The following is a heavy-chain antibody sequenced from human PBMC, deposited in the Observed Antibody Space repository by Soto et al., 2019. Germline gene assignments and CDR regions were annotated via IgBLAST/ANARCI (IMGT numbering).Heavy chain of an antibody. D-gene: IGHD3-10*01. V-gene: IGHV3-23*01. CDR3: AKIIGYYGEYPN. CDR2: ISGSGGST. Sequence: GGSLRLSCAATGFTFSSYAMSWVRQAPGKGLEWVSAISGSGGSTYYADSVKGRFTISRDNSKTTLYLQMNSLRAEDTAVYYCAKIIGYYGEYPNWGQGTLVTVSS. CDR1: GFTFSSYA. J-gene: IGHJ4*02.